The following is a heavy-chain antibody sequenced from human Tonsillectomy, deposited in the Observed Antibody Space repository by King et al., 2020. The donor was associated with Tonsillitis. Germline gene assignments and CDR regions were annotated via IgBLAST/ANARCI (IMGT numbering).Heavy chain of an antibody. Sequence: VQLVESGGGVVQPGRSLRLSCAASGFTFSSYSMHWVRQAPGKGLEWVALISHDGSRTYYGDSVKGRLTISRDNSNNTLYLQMTSLRTEDTAVYYCARERLGSSDWGIDNWGEGTLVTVS. D-gene: IGHD6-19*01. CDR2: ISHDGSRT. CDR1: GFTFSSYS. V-gene: IGHV3-33*05. J-gene: IGHJ4*02. CDR3: ARERLGSSDWGIDN.